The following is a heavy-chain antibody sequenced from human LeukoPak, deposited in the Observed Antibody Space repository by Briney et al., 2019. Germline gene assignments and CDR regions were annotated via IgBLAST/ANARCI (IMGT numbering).Heavy chain of an antibody. J-gene: IGHJ4*02. V-gene: IGHV3-23*01. CDR3: AKRGVVIRVILVGFHKEAYYFDS. Sequence: GSLRLSCAVSGITLRNYGMSWVRQAPGKGLEWVAGISDSGGRTNYADSVKGRFTISRDNPKNTLYLQMNSLRAEDTAVYFCAKRGVVIRVILVGFHKEAYYFDSWGQGALVTVSS. D-gene: IGHD3-22*01. CDR1: GITLRNYG. CDR2: ISDSGGRT.